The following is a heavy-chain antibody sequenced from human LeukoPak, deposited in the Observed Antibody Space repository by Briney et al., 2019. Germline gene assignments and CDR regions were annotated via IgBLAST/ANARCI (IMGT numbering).Heavy chain of an antibody. CDR2: IIPLIGIA. Sequence: ASVKVSCKASGGTFSSYTVNWLRQAPGQGLEWLGGIIPLIGIANTAQNFQDRVTITADESTSTAYMELSSLRSEDTAVYYCARIPLMTTVTTPPNHYYYYMDVWGKGTTVTVSS. CDR1: GGTFSSYT. J-gene: IGHJ6*03. CDR3: ARIPLMTTVTTPPNHYYYYMDV. D-gene: IGHD4-17*01. V-gene: IGHV1-69*10.